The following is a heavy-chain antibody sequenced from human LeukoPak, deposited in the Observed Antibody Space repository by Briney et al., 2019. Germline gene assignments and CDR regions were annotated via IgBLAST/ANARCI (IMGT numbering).Heavy chain of an antibody. D-gene: IGHD3-9*01. CDR3: ARGGANGPRYFDWLSLPGLAARGAFDI. CDR1: GGSFSGYY. CDR2: INHSGST. Sequence: SETLSLTCAVYGGSFSGYYWSWICQPPGKGLEWIGEINHSGSTNYNPSLKSRVTISVDTSKNQFSLKLSSVTAADTAVYYCARGGANGPRYFDWLSLPGLAARGAFDIWGQGTMVTVSS. V-gene: IGHV4-34*01. J-gene: IGHJ3*02.